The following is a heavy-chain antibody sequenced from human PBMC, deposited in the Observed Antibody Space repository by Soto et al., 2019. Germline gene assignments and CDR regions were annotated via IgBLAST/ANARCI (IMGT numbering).Heavy chain of an antibody. D-gene: IGHD3-16*01. V-gene: IGHV1-69*17. CDR3: ARESLGAQGADH. CDR1: GDTFNSYV. J-gene: IGHJ4*02. Sequence: QVQLVQSGAEVKRPGSSVKVSCESSGDTFNSYVISWVRQAPGQGLEWMGGIIPIIGVTHYAQKFQGRVTISAVSPTGTADMELTNLGFEDTALYYCARESLGAQGADHWCQATLVNVSS. CDR2: IIPIIGVT.